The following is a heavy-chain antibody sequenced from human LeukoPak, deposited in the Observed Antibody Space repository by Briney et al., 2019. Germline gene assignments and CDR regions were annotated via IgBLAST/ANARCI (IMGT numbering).Heavy chain of an antibody. J-gene: IGHJ6*03. V-gene: IGHV3-53*01. Sequence: GGSLRLSCAASGFTVSSNYMSWVRQAPGKGLEWVSVIYSGGSTYYADSVKGRFTISRDNSKNTLYLQMNSLRAEDTAVYYCAKDKYNFWSGSNYYYMDVWGKGTTVTVSS. D-gene: IGHD3-3*01. CDR1: GFTVSSNY. CDR2: IYSGGST. CDR3: AKDKYNFWSGSNYYYMDV.